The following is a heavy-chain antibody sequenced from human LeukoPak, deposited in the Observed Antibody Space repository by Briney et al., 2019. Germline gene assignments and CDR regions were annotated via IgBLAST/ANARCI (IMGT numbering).Heavy chain of an antibody. D-gene: IGHD5-12*01. V-gene: IGHV4-59*01. CDR2: IYYSGNT. Sequence: SETLSLTCTVSGGSFSNYYWSWIRQPPGKGLEWIGYIYYSGNTNYNPSLKSRVTISVDTSKNQFSLKLSSVTAADTAVYYCASYIVATSRYAFDIWGQGTMVTVSS. J-gene: IGHJ3*02. CDR3: ASYIVATSRYAFDI. CDR1: GGSFSNYY.